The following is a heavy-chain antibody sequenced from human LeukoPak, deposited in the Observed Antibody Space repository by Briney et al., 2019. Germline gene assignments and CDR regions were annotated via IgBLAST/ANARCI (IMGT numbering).Heavy chain of an antibody. J-gene: IGHJ4*02. CDR2: ITASGGST. CDR1: GFTFSDYA. V-gene: IGHV3-23*01. D-gene: IGHD3-16*02. Sequence: TGGSLRLSCAASGFTFSDYAMSWVRQAPGKGLEWVSSITASGGSTYYADSVKGRFTISRDNSKNTLYLQMNSLRVEDTAVYYCARGAYRISWPGIDYWGQGTLVTVSS. CDR3: ARGAYRISWPGIDY.